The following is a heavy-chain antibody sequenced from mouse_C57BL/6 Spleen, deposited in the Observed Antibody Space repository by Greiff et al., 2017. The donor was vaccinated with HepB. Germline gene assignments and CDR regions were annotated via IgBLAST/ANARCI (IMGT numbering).Heavy chain of an antibody. CDR1: GYTFTGYW. V-gene: IGHV1-9*01. Sequence: QVQLKQSGAELMKPGASGKLSCKASGYTFTGYWIEWVKPRPGHGLEWIGEILPGSGSNNDNEKFKGKATFTADTSSNTAYMQLSSLTTEDSAIYYCAKYGYDNPWYFDVWGTGTTVTVSS. CDR2: ILPGSGSN. D-gene: IGHD2-2*01. J-gene: IGHJ1*03. CDR3: AKYGYDNPWYFDV.